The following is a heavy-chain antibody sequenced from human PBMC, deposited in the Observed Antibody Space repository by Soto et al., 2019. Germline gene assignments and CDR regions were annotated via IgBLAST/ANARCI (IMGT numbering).Heavy chain of an antibody. CDR2: INPSGGST. CDR1: GCTFTSYG. V-gene: IGHV1-46*01. Sequence: ASVKVSCKASGCTFTSYGISWVRQAPGQGLEWMGIINPSGGSTSYAQKFQGRVTMTRDTSTSTVYMELSSLRSEDTAVYYCAIVDTAMVTVGAFDIWGQGTMVTVSS. CDR3: AIVDTAMVTVGAFDI. D-gene: IGHD5-18*01. J-gene: IGHJ3*02.